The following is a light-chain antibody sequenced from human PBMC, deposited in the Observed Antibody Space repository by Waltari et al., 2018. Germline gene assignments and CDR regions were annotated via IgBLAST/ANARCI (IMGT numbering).Light chain of an antibody. J-gene: IGKJ1*01. CDR3: QQYGSSPPWT. CDR2: GAS. CDR1: QSVTSND. V-gene: IGKV3-20*01. Sequence: EIVLTQSPGTLSLSPGERATLSCRASQSVTSNDLAWYQPKPGQAPRLLIYGASSRATGIPDRFSGSGSGTDFTLTISRLEPTDSALYYCQQYGSSPPWTFGQGTKVEIK.